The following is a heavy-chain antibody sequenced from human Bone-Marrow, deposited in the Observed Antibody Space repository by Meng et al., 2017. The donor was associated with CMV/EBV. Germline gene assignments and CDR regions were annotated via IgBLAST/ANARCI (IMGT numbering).Heavy chain of an antibody. CDR3: ARGRVCISSWYYLGPGAFDY. Sequence: GSLRLSCAVYGGSFSGYYWSWIRQPPGKGLEWIGEINHSGSTNYNPSLKSRVTISVDTSKNQFSLKLSSVTAADTAVYYCARGRVCISSWYYLGPGAFDYWGQGTLVTGSS. J-gene: IGHJ4*02. D-gene: IGHD6-13*01. CDR2: INHSGST. V-gene: IGHV4-34*01. CDR1: GGSFSGYY.